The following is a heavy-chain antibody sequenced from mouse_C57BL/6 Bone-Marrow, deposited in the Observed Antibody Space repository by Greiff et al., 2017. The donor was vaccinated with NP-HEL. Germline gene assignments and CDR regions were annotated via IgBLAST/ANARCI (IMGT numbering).Heavy chain of an antibody. CDR1: GYTFTSYW. CDR3: ARSPDGYYPAWFAY. V-gene: IGHV1-59*01. Sequence: QVQLQQPGAELVRPGTSVKLSCKASGYTFTSYWMHWVKQRPGQGLEWIGVLAPSDSYTNYNQKFKGQATLPVDTSSSTAYMQLSSLTSEDSAVYYGARSPDGYYPAWFAYGGQGTLVTVSA. CDR2: LAPSDSYT. J-gene: IGHJ3*01. D-gene: IGHD2-3*01.